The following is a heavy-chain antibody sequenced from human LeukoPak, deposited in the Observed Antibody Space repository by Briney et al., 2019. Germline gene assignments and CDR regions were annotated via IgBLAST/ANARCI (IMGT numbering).Heavy chain of an antibody. CDR2: INSNGGST. Sequence: GGSLRLSCSASGFTFSNYAMHWVRQAPGKGLEYVSIINSNGGSTCYTDSVKGRFTISRDNAKNTLYLQMSSLRAEDTAVYYCVKGVVVAASVWEYFQHWGQGTLVTVSS. CDR1: GFTFSNYA. V-gene: IGHV3-64D*06. CDR3: VKGVVVAASVWEYFQH. D-gene: IGHD2-15*01. J-gene: IGHJ1*01.